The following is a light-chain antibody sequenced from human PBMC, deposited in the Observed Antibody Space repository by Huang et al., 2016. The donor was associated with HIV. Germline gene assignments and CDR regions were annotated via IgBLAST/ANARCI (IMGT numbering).Light chain of an antibody. CDR2: LGS. V-gene: IGKV2-28*01. J-gene: IGKJ1*01. CDR3: MQTLQTPLT. CDR1: QSLLHSNGYNY. Sequence: DIVMTQSPLSLPVTPGEPASISCNSSQSLLHSNGYNYVDWYLQKSGQSPQLLIYLGSSRASGVPDRFSGSGSGTDFTLEISGVEAEDVGVYYCMQTLQTPLTSGQGTKVEL.